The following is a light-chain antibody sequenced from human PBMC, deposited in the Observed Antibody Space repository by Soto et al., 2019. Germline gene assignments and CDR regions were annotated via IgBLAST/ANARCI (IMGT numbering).Light chain of an antibody. J-gene: IGLJ1*01. V-gene: IGLV1-44*01. CDR1: SSNIGSNS. Sequence: QSVLTQPPSASGTPGQRVTISCSGSSSNIGSNSVNWYQQLPGTAPKLLIYSNDRRPSGVPDRFSGSKSGTSASLAISGLQSEDEADYYCAAWDDSLNGDVFGTGTKLTVL. CDR2: SND. CDR3: AAWDDSLNGDV.